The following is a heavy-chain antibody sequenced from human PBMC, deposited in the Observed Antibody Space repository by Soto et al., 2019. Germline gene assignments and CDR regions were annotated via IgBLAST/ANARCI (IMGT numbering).Heavy chain of an antibody. V-gene: IGHV1-18*01. D-gene: IGHD3-3*01. CDR2: ISAYDGYT. J-gene: IGHJ6*02. CDR1: GYTFSSYD. CDR3: AIGAYYERSGSRNYHNYGMSD. Sequence: QVQLVQSGAEVKKPGASVKVSCKASGYTFSSYDINWVRQAPGQGLEWLGWISAYDGYTNYAQILQGRVSMTTDRSTKTAYMELRSLRSDDTGVYYCAIGAYYERSGSRNYHNYGMSDLGQGTSVTVSS.